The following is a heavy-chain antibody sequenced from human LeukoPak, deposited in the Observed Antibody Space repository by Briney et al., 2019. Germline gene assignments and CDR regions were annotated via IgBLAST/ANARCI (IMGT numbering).Heavy chain of an antibody. CDR2: ISSSGSTI. CDR3: ARGGSSWDFHYYYYMDV. CDR1: GFTFSHFG. V-gene: IGHV3-48*03. J-gene: IGHJ6*03. D-gene: IGHD6-13*01. Sequence: GTSLRLSCEASGFTFSHFGMNWVRQAPGKGLEWVSYISSSGSTIYYADSVKGRFTISRDNAKNSLYLQMNSLRAEDTAVYYCARGGSSWDFHYYYYMDVWGKGTTVTVSS.